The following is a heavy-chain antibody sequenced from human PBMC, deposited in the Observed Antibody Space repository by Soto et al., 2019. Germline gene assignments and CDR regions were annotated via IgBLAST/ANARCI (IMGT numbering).Heavy chain of an antibody. Sequence: GGALRLSCAASGFTFSSYGMHWVRQAPGKGLEWVAAIWYDRSNKYYADYVKSRLTISRDNSKNTLYLQMNRIRPEDTNVYYWARDYLVVTNSVIDYWGQETMVTVSS. CDR1: GFTFSSYG. CDR2: IWYDRSNK. CDR3: ARDYLVVTNSVIDY. V-gene: IGHV3-33*01. J-gene: IGHJ4*02. D-gene: IGHD2-2*01.